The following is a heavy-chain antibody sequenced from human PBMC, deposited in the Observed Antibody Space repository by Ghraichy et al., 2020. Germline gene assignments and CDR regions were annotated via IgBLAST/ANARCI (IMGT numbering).Heavy chain of an antibody. V-gene: IGHV1-2*02. CDR2: INPNSGGT. Sequence: ASVKVSCKASGYTFPKYGISWVRQAPGQGLEWMGWINPNSGGTKYPQNFHGRVTMTRDTSISTVYMELSSLRSDDTAVYYCARDSGFYYDDSGTPYNCFDPWGQGTLVTVSS. D-gene: IGHD3-22*01. J-gene: IGHJ5*02. CDR1: GYTFPKYG. CDR3: ARDSGFYYDDSGTPYNCFDP.